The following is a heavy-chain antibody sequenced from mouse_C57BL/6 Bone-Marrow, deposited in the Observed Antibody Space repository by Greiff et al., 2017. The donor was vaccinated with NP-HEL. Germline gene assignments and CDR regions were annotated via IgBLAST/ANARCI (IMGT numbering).Heavy chain of an antibody. Sequence: QVQLQQPGAELVKPGASVKLSCKASGYTFTSYWMHWVKQRPGQGLEWIGMIHPNSGSTNYNEKFKSKATLTVDKSSSTAYMQLSSLTSEDSAVYYCARRGWLLAWFAYWGQGTLVTVSA. CDR1: GYTFTSYW. D-gene: IGHD2-3*01. J-gene: IGHJ3*01. CDR3: ARRGWLLAWFAY. V-gene: IGHV1-64*01. CDR2: IHPNSGST.